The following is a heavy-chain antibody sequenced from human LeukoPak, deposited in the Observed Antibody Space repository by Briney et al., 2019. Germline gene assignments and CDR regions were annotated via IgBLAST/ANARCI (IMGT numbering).Heavy chain of an antibody. CDR3: ARAHLGMADY. V-gene: IGHV1-18*01. CDR1: GYIFSSYA. CDR2: ITTYNGNT. J-gene: IGHJ4*02. Sequence: ASVKVSCKASGYIFSSYAISWVRQAPGQGLEWMGWITTYNGNTNYAQILQGRVTMTTDTSTSTAYMELRSLRSDDTAVYYCARAHLGMADYWGQGTLVTVSS. D-gene: IGHD1-14*01.